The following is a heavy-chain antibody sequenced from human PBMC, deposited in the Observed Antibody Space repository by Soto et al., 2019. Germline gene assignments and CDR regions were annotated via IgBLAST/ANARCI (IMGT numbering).Heavy chain of an antibody. CDR1: GYNFNNYW. V-gene: IGHV5-10-1*01. CDR3: ARPPLPGFGKCAMEV. D-gene: IGHD3-10*01. CDR2: IDPYDSYT. J-gene: IGHJ6*02. Sequence: PGESLKIXCKGSGYNFNNYWINWVRQMPGKGLEWMGRIDPYDSYTNYSPSFQGHVTISVNTSSSTAYLQWSSLKASDTAMYYCARPPLPGFGKCAMEVWGQGTTVNVAS.